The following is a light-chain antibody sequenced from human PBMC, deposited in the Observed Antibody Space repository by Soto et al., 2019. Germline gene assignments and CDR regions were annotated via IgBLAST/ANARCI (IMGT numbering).Light chain of an antibody. CDR2: DGS. V-gene: IGKV3-20*01. J-gene: IGKJ1*01. CDR1: QSVSSNF. CDR3: KQYGSSPPT. Sequence: DIVLTQSPGTLSLSPGQRATLSCRASQSVSSNFLAWYQQKPGQAPRLLIYDGSNRATGIQDRFSGSGSGTDFTLTINRLEPEDFALYYCKQYGSSPPTFGQGTKVDIK.